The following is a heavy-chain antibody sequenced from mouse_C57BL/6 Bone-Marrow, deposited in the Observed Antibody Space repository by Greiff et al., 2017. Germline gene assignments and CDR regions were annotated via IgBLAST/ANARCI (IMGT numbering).Heavy chain of an antibody. CDR2: IYPGDGDT. Sequence: QVHVQQSGPELVKPGASVKISCKASGYAFSSSWMNWVKQRPGKGLEWIGRIYPGDGDTNYTGKFKGKATLTADKSSSRAYMQLSSLTSDDSAVYFCARFGSSPYYYAMDYWGQGTSVTVSS. CDR1: GYAFSSSW. V-gene: IGHV1-82*01. J-gene: IGHJ4*01. CDR3: ARFGSSPYYYAMDY. D-gene: IGHD1-1*01.